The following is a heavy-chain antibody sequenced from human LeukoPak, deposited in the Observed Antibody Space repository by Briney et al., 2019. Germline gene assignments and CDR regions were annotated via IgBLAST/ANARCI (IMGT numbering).Heavy chain of an antibody. J-gene: IGHJ4*02. CDR3: ARVRDGDYYDY. Sequence: PGGSLRLSCAASGFTVSSNYMSWVRQALEKGLEWVSLIYSGGSTYYADSVKGRFTISRDNSKNTLYLQMNSLRADDTAVYYCARVRDGDYYDYWGQGTQVTVSS. V-gene: IGHV3-66*01. D-gene: IGHD4-17*01. CDR1: GFTVSSNY. CDR2: IYSGGST.